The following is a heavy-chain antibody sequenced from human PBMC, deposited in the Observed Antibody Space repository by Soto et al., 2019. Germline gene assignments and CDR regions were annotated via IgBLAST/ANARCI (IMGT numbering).Heavy chain of an antibody. V-gene: IGHV1-18*01. J-gene: IGHJ4*02. D-gene: IGHD6-13*01. CDR2: ISAYSGST. CDR3: ARDFKKSSSWPYYFDY. CDR1: GYTFTTYG. Sequence: QVQLVQSGAEVKKPGASVKVSCKASGYTFTTYGISWVRQAPGQGLEWMGWISAYSGSTKFGQKLQGRVTMTTDTSTTTAYMELRSLTSDDTGVYYCARDFKKSSSWPYYFDYWGQGTLVTVSS.